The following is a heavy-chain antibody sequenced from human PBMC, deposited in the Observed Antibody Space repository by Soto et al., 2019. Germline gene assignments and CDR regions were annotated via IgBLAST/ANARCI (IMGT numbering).Heavy chain of an antibody. CDR1: GFSVSNNY. J-gene: IGHJ1*01. CDR2: IYSNGNV. Sequence: EVQVVESGGGLVQPGGSLRLSCAASGFSVSNNYMSWVRLAPGKGLEWVSVIYSNGNVEYADSVEGRFTSSRDVSNTPVYLQRTRPRAAATAVYSCSTGQSPPFGCWGTGTVVNVSS. CDR3: STGQSPPFGC. D-gene: IGHD3-16*01. V-gene: IGHV3-66*01.